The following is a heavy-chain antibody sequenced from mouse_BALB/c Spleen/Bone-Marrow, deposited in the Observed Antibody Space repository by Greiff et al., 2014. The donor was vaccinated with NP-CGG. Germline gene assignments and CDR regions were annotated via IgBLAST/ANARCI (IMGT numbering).Heavy chain of an antibody. CDR3: ASNIYAIDY. Sequence: QVQLQQPGPGLVAPSQSLSITCTVSGYSLTGYGVNWVRQPPGKGLEWLGLIWDDGRTDYNAVLKARLSVSKDNSKTQVFLKMNSLQTDDAARYYCASNIYAIDYWGQGTSVTVSS. J-gene: IGHJ4*01. CDR1: GYSLTGYG. CDR2: IWDDGRT. V-gene: IGHV2-6-7*01.